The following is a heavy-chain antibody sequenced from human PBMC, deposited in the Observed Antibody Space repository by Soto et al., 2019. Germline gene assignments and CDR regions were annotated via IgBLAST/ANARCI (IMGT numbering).Heavy chain of an antibody. D-gene: IGHD3-3*01. CDR1: GFTFSNAW. CDR3: TTAGEWLLTETDYYYYMDV. V-gene: IGHV3-15*01. CDR2: IKSKTDGGTT. Sequence: GGSLRLSCAASGFTFSNAWMSWVRQAPGKGLEWVGRIKSKTDGGTTDYAAPVKGRFTISRDDSKNTLYLQMNSLKTEDTAVYYCTTAGEWLLTETDYYYYMDVWGKGTTVTVSS. J-gene: IGHJ6*03.